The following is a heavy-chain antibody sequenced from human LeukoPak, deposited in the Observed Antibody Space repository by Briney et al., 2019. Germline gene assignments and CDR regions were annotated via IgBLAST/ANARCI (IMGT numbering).Heavy chain of an antibody. CDR2: ISGDGRST. V-gene: IGHV3-74*01. Sequence: QPGGSLRLSCVVSGFTFSSYWIHWVRQVPGKGLAWVSRISGDGRSTDYADSVKGRFTISRDNSKNTLYLQMNSLRAEDTAVYYCARDPNFVVTFDYWGQGTLVTVSS. CDR3: ARDPNFVVTFDY. CDR1: GFTFSSYW. J-gene: IGHJ4*02. D-gene: IGHD3-3*01.